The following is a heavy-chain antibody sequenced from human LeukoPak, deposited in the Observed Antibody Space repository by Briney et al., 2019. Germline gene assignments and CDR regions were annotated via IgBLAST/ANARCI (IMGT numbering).Heavy chain of an antibody. V-gene: IGHV4-34*01. CDR3: ARGSLYYYGSGRGAFDI. CDR2: INHSGST. J-gene: IGHJ3*02. D-gene: IGHD3-10*01. Sequence: PSGTLSLTCAVYGGSFSGYYWSWIRQPPGKGLEWIGEINHSGSTNYNPSLKSRVTISVDTSKNQFSLKLSSVTAADTAVYYCARGSLYYYGSGRGAFDIWGQGTMVTVSS. CDR1: GGSFSGYY.